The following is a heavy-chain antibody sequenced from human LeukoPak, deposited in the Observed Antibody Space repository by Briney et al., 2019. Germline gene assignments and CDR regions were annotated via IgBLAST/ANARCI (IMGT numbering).Heavy chain of an antibody. J-gene: IGHJ4*02. CDR1: GFTFRNYN. V-gene: IGHV3-21*01. Sequence: GGSLRLSCAASGFTFRNYNMNWVRQAPGKGLEWVSSINSSSGYIYYADSVKGRFTISRDNAKNSLYLQMNSLRAEDTAVYYCARAVGTGTGEFDYWGQGTLVTVSS. D-gene: IGHD1-7*01. CDR2: INSSSGYI. CDR3: ARAVGTGTGEFDY.